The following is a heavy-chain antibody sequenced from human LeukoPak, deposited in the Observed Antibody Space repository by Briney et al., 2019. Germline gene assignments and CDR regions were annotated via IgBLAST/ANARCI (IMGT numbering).Heavy chain of an antibody. D-gene: IGHD6-19*01. CDR3: ARVVLRGWYSIDY. Sequence: PGGSLRLSCAASKFTFSNYAMHWVRQAPGKGLEWVAVISYDGSNKYYADSVKGRFTISRDNSKNTLYLQMNSLRAEDTAVYYCARVVLRGWYSIDYWGQGTLVTVSS. CDR2: ISYDGSNK. J-gene: IGHJ4*02. V-gene: IGHV3-30-3*01. CDR1: KFTFSNYA.